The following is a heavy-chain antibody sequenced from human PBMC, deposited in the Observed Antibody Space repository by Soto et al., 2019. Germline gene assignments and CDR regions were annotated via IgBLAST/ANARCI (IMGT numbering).Heavy chain of an antibody. CDR3: ARGYYYDSIGYYAADYYYGLDV. Sequence: ASVKVSCKASGYTFTGYYIHWVRQAPGQGLEWMGWINPNSGGTNYAQKFQGWVTMTRDTSISTAYMELSRLRSDDTAVYYCARGYYYDSIGYYAADYYYGLDVRGQGSTVTVSS. V-gene: IGHV1-2*04. D-gene: IGHD3-22*01. CDR1: GYTFTGYY. J-gene: IGHJ6*02. CDR2: INPNSGGT.